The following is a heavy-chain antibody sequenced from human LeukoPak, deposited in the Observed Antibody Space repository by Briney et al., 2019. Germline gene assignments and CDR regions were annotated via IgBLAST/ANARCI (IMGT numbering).Heavy chain of an antibody. CDR3: ARRIAAGGTGIGY. J-gene: IGHJ4*02. V-gene: IGHV1-8*01. CDR1: GYTFTSYD. CDR2: MNPNSGNT. Sequence: ASVKVSCKASGYTFTSYDIHWVRQAPGQGLGWLGWMNPNSGNTGYAQKFQGRVTMTRNTSISTAYMELSSLISEDTAMYYCARRIAAGGTGIGYWGQGTLVTVSS. D-gene: IGHD6-13*01.